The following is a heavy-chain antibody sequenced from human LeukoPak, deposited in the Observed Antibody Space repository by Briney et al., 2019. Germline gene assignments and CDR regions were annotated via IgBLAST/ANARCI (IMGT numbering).Heavy chain of an antibody. V-gene: IGHV4-34*01. CDR1: GGSFSGYY. Sequence: SETLSLTCAVYGGSFSGYYWRWIRQPPGKGLEWIGEINHSGSTNYNPSLKSRVTISVDTSKNQFSLELSSVTAADTAVYYCARGGVFSHDAFDIWGQGTMVTVSS. J-gene: IGHJ3*02. CDR3: ARGGVFSHDAFDI. CDR2: INHSGST. D-gene: IGHD3-10*01.